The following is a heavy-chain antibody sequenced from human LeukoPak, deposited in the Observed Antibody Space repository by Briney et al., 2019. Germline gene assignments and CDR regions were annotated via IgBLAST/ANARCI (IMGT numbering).Heavy chain of an antibody. V-gene: IGHV4-59*01. CDR2: IYYRGST. CDR1: GGSISSYY. J-gene: IGHJ6*03. CDR3: ARAPNSSGYYYNYYYYYMDV. Sequence: SETLSLTCTVSGGSISSYYWSWIRQPPGKGLEWIGYIYYRGSTNYNPSLKSRVTISVDTSKNQFSLKLSSVTAADTAVYYCARAPNSSGYYYNYYYYYMDVWGKGTTVTVSS. D-gene: IGHD3-22*01.